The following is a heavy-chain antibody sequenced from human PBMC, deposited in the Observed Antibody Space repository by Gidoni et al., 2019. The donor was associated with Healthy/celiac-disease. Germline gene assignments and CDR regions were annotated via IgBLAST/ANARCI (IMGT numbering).Heavy chain of an antibody. Sequence: HLQESGPGLVQPSETLSLTCPVSGRSTRSYYGSLIRQPPGKGLDWIGYIHDSGSTNYNPSLKSRVTISEDTSKSQFSLKLSYVTAADTAVYDCARDGSDWGAYYYYGMDVWGQGTTVTVSS. J-gene: IGHJ6*02. CDR3: ARDGSDWGAYYYYGMDV. V-gene: IGHV4-59*01. D-gene: IGHD3-9*01. CDR1: GRSTRSYY. CDR2: IHDSGST.